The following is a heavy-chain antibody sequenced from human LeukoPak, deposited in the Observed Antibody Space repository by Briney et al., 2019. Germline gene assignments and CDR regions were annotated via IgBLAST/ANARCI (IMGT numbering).Heavy chain of an antibody. D-gene: IGHD3-22*01. Sequence: ASVKVSCKASGYTFTGYYMHCVRQAPGQGLEWMAWINPNSGGTNYAQKFQGRVTMTRDTSISTAYMELSRLRSDDTAVYYCARASATYYYDSSGYYGYWGQGTLVTVSS. CDR3: ARASATYYYDSSGYYGY. J-gene: IGHJ4*02. CDR2: INPNSGGT. CDR1: GYTFTGYY. V-gene: IGHV1-2*02.